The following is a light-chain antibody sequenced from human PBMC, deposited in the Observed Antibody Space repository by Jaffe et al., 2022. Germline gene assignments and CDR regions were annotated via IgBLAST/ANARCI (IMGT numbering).Light chain of an antibody. Sequence: EIVLTQSPGTLSLSPGERATLSCRASQSVSSSYLAWYLQKPGQAPRLLIYGASSRATGIPDRFSGSGSGTVFTLTISRLEPEDFAVYYCQQYGSSPPWTFGQGTKLEIK. CDR1: QSVSSSY. CDR3: QQYGSSPPWT. CDR2: GAS. J-gene: IGKJ2*02. V-gene: IGKV3-20*01.